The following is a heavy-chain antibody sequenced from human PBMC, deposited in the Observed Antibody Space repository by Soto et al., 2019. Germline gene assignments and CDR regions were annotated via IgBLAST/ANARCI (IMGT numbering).Heavy chain of an antibody. CDR3: AREKLVGYCSSTSCYGDFDYYGMDV. V-gene: IGHV1-18*01. CDR1: GYTFTSYG. J-gene: IGHJ6*02. CDR2: ISAYNGNT. D-gene: IGHD2-2*03. Sequence: ASVKVSFKASGYTFTSYGISWVRQAPGQGLEWMGWISAYNGNTNYAQKLQGRVTMTTDTSTSTAYMELRSLRSDDTAVYYCAREKLVGYCSSTSCYGDFDYYGMDVWGQGTTVTVSS.